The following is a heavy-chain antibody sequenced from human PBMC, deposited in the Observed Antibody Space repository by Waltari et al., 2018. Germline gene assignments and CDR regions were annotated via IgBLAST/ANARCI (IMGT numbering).Heavy chain of an antibody. D-gene: IGHD1-26*01. V-gene: IGHV3-30*18. CDR3: AKDHLRAYYYFDY. Sequence: QVQLVESGGGVVQPGRSLRLSCAASGFTFSSYGMHWVRQAPGKGLEWVAVISYDGSNKYYADSVKGRFTISRDNSKNTLYLQMNSLRAEDTAVYYCAKDHLRAYYYFDYWGQGTLVTVSS. CDR2: ISYDGSNK. J-gene: IGHJ4*02. CDR1: GFTFSSYG.